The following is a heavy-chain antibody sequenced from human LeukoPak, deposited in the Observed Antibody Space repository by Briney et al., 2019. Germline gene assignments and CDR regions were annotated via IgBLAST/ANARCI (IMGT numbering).Heavy chain of an antibody. CDR2: INSDGSST. V-gene: IGHV3-74*01. J-gene: IGHJ4*02. Sequence: GGSLRLSCAASGFTFSSYWMHWVRQAPGKGLVWFSRINSDGSSTSYADSVKGRFTISRDNAKNTLYLQMNSLRAEDTAVYYCARRHDYSNYPDYWGQGTLVTVSS. CDR1: GFTFSSYW. D-gene: IGHD4-11*01. CDR3: ARRHDYSNYPDY.